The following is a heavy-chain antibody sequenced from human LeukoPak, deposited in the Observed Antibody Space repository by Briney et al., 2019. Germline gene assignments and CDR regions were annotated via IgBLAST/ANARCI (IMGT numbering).Heavy chain of an antibody. D-gene: IGHD2-8*01. V-gene: IGHV3-23*01. CDR3: AKQSYARSLGE. CDR1: GYPFSDFS. Sequence: GGSLRLSCATSGYPFSDFSMSWVRQAPGKGLEWISTTNSGGTSTYYAESVKGRFTISRDNSKNTLYLQMSSLRVEDTAVYYCAKQSYARSLGEGGPGTLVSVSS. CDR2: TNSGGTST. J-gene: IGHJ4*02.